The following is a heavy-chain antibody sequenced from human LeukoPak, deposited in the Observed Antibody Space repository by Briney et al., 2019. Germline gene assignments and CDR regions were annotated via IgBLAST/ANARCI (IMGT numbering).Heavy chain of an antibody. J-gene: IGHJ6*02. Sequence: ASVKVSCKASGYTFTSYGISWVRQAPGQGLGWMGWISAYNGNTNYAQKLQGRVTMTTDTSTSTAYMELRSLRSDDTAVYYCAREFGGHYDILTGYYISYYGMDVWGQGTTVTVSS. CDR2: ISAYNGNT. CDR3: AREFGGHYDILTGYYISYYGMDV. V-gene: IGHV1-18*01. D-gene: IGHD3-9*01. CDR1: GYTFTSYG.